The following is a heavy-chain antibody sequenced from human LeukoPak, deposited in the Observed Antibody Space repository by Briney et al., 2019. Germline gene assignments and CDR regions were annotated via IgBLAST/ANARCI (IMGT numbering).Heavy chain of an antibody. J-gene: IGHJ5*02. CDR3: ARSTRLIHGSLYWFDP. V-gene: IGHV1-46*01. CDR1: GYTFTSYY. CDR2: INPSGGRT. D-gene: IGHD5-24*01. Sequence: ASVKVSCKASGYTFTSYYIYWMRQAHGHGLDWMGIINPSGGRTNYAHKFQGRVTMTRDMSISTAYMELSRLRSDDTAVYYCARSTRLIHGSLYWFDPWGQGTLVTVSS.